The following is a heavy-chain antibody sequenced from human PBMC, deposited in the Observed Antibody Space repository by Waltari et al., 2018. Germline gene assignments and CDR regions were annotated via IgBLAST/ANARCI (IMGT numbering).Heavy chain of an antibody. D-gene: IGHD4-17*01. CDR1: GFTFGDYA. Sequence: EVQLVESGGGLVQPGRSLRLSCTASGFTFGDYAMSWVRQAPGKGLEWVGFIRSKAYGGTTEYAASVKGRFTISRDDSKSIAYLQMNSLKTEDTAVYYCMGDYTYYYYMDVWGKGTTVTVSS. CDR3: MGDYTYYYYMDV. V-gene: IGHV3-49*04. J-gene: IGHJ6*03. CDR2: IRSKAYGGTT.